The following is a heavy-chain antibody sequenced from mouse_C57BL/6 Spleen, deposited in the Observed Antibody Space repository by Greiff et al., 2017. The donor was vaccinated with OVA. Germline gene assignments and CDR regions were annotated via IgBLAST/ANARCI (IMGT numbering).Heavy chain of an antibody. CDR3: ARHEEYYGSRGYFDV. D-gene: IGHD1-1*01. CDR1: GYTFTEYT. Sequence: QVHVKQSGAALVKPGASVKLSCKASGYTFTEYTIHWVKQRSGQGLEWIGWFYPGSGSIKYNEKFKDKATLTADKSSSTVSMELSRLTSEDSAVYFCARHEEYYGSRGYFDVWGTGTTVTVSS. J-gene: IGHJ1*03. CDR2: FYPGSGSI. V-gene: IGHV1-62-2*01.